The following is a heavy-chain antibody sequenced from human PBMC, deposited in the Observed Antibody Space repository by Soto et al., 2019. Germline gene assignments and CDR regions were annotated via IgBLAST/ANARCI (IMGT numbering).Heavy chain of an antibody. J-gene: IGHJ4*02. CDR1: GFTFSSHT. CDR2: ITGTGRDM. CDR3: VKKGEGFAY. Sequence: EVQLVESGGGLVKPGGSLRLSCASSGFTFSSHTMNWVRQAPGKGLEWVSSITGTGRDMFYADSVKGRFTISRDNAENSLYVKMNSLRAGDPAVYSCVKKGEGFAYGGQGPLVPVPS. V-gene: IGHV3-21*01. D-gene: IGHD3-10*01.